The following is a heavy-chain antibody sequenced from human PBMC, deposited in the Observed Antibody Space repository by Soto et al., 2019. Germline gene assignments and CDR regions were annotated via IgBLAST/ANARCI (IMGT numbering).Heavy chain of an antibody. Sequence: GGSLRLSCAASGITFRSYGMHWVRQAPGKGLEWVAAIWYDGSKEYYADSVKGRFTISRDNAKNTLYLEMNSLRAEDTAVYYCASGYYSGSGYYYNPMVYWGQGALVTVSS. CDR2: IWYDGSKE. D-gene: IGHD3-10*01. J-gene: IGHJ4*02. CDR3: ASGYYSGSGYYYNPMVY. V-gene: IGHV3-33*01. CDR1: GITFRSYG.